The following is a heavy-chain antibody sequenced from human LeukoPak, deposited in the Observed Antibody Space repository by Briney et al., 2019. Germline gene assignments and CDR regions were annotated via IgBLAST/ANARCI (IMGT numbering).Heavy chain of an antibody. CDR1: GGSISSGGYY. CDR3: ARGGGYSFDY. J-gene: IGHJ4*02. CDR2: INHSGST. Sequence: SETLSLTCTVSGGSISSGGYYWSWIRQHPGKGLEWIGEINHSGSTNYNPSLKSRVTKSVDTSKNQFSLKLSSVTAADTAVYYCARGGGYSFDYWGQGTLVTVSS. D-gene: IGHD3-22*01. V-gene: IGHV4-31*03.